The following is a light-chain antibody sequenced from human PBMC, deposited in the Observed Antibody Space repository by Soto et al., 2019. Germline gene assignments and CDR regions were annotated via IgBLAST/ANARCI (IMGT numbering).Light chain of an antibody. CDR3: QQYCGLPYT. J-gene: IGKJ2*01. CDR1: QTISTRF. V-gene: IGKV3-20*01. Sequence: EIVLTQSPGTLSLSPGERATLSCMASQTISTRFVAWYQQKPGQAPRLLIYGASSRATGIPDRFSGSGSGTDFTLTISRLEPEDFAVYSGQQYCGLPYTFGQWTTLEIK. CDR2: GAS.